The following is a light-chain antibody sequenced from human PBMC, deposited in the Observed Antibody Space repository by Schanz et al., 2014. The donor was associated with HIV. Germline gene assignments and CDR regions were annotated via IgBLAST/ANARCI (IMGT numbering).Light chain of an antibody. V-gene: IGKV3-20*01. Sequence: ETVLTQSPGSLSLSPGERATLSCRASQSISNTYLAWYQQKPGQAPRLLLYGASRRATGIPDRFSGSGSGTDSTLTISRLEPEDFAVYYCQQYHSSRGTFGGGTKVELK. CDR1: QSISNTY. CDR3: QQYHSSRGT. CDR2: GAS. J-gene: IGKJ4*01.